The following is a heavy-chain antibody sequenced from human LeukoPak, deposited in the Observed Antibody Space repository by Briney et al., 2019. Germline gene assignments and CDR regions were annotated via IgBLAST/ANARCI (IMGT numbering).Heavy chain of an antibody. CDR3: SRGVGYCGYGFYSGEFYF. V-gene: IGHV6-1*01. CDR2: TYYRSKWHY. Sequence: SQTLSLTCAISGDSVSSPSAAWNWLRQSPSGGLEWLGRTYYRSKWHYDYRGSVRSRISINPETSKNQFSLHLNSVTPEDTAVYYCSRGVGYCGYGFYSGEFYFLGQGILGNVFS. D-gene: IGHD2-21*01. J-gene: IGHJ4*02. CDR1: GDSVSSPSAA.